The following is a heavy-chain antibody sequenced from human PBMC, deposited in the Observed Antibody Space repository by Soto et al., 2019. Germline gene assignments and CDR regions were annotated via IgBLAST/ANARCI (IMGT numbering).Heavy chain of an antibody. Sequence: QVQLVQSGAEVKKPGASVKVSCKASGYTFTSYDINWVRQATGQGLEWMGWMNPNSGNTGYAQKFQGRATMPRNTSISTAYMELSSMRSEETAVYYCAREGAKCSGGSCYYRSEGTDVWGQGTTVTVSS. CDR1: GYTFTSYD. D-gene: IGHD2-15*01. CDR3: AREGAKCSGGSCYYRSEGTDV. J-gene: IGHJ6*02. V-gene: IGHV1-8*01. CDR2: MNPNSGNT.